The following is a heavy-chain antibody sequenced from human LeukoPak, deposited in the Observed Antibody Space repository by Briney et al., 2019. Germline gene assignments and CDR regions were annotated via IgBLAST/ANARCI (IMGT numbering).Heavy chain of an antibody. CDR3: ARRRDSMDI. J-gene: IGHJ6*02. V-gene: IGHV5-51*01. D-gene: IGHD5-24*01. CDR1: GYIFNSYW. CDR2: IYPRDSDT. Sequence: SGASLQISCKGSGYIFNSYWIGWVRQLPGKGLEWMGIIYPRDSDTRYSPSFQGQVTISVDKSTTTAYLQWSSLKASDTAMYYCARRRDSMDIWGQGTTVTVSS.